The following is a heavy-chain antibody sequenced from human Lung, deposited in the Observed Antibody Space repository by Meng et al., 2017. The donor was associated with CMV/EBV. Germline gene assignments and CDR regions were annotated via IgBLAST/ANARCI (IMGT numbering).Heavy chain of an antibody. Sequence: ASVXVSCKASGYTFTGYYMHWVRQAPGQGLEWMGWINPNSGGKNYAQKFQGRVTMTRATSISTAYMELSRLRSDDTAVYNCARPPVSEDLVVVPADNYWGQGXLVTVSS. CDR1: GYTFTGYY. CDR2: INPNSGGK. CDR3: ARPPVSEDLVVVPADNY. D-gene: IGHD2-2*01. J-gene: IGHJ4*02. V-gene: IGHV1-2*02.